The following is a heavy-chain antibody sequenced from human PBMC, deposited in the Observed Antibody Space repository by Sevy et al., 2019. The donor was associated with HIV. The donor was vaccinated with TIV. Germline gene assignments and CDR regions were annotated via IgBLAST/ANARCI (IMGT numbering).Heavy chain of an antibody. CDR3: ARVRIATVTADAFDI. CDR2: IWYDGSNK. CDR1: GFTFSSYG. V-gene: IGHV3-33*01. J-gene: IGHJ3*02. D-gene: IGHD4-17*01. Sequence: GGSLRLSCAASGFTFSSYGMHWVRQAPGKGLEWVAVIWYDGSNKYYADSVKGRFTISRDNSQYTLYLQMNSLRAEDTAVYYCARVRIATVTADAFDIWGQGTMVTVSS.